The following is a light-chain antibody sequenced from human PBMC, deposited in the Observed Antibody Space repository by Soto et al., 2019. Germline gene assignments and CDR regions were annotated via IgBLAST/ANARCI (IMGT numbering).Light chain of an antibody. CDR2: GAS. CDR3: QKYGSSRT. J-gene: IGKJ1*01. CDR1: QSVSSSY. Sequence: EIVLTQSPGTLSLSPGERATLSCRASQSVSSSYLAWYQQKPGQAPRLLIYGASSRATGIPDTFSGSGSGTDFTLTISRLEPEDFAVYYCQKYGSSRTFGQGTKVEIK. V-gene: IGKV3-20*01.